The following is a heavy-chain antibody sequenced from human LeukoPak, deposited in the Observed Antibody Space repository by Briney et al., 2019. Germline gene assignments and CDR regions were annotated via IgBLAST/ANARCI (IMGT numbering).Heavy chain of an antibody. D-gene: IGHD2-2*01. Sequence: VASVKVSCKASGYTFTSYGISRVRQAPGQGLEWMGWISAYNGNTNYAQKLQGRVTMTTDTSTSTAYMELRSLRSDDTAVYYCARDRGHCSSTSCYDQQGYYYYGMDVWGQGTTVTVSS. V-gene: IGHV1-18*01. J-gene: IGHJ6*02. CDR2: ISAYNGNT. CDR1: GYTFTSYG. CDR3: ARDRGHCSSTSCYDQQGYYYYGMDV.